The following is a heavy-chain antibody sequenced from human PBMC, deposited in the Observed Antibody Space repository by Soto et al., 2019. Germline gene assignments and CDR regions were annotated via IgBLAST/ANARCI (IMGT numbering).Heavy chain of an antibody. CDR1: GYTFTRFG. D-gene: IGHD1-26*01. J-gene: IGHJ5*02. CDR3: ARSGDGRWFDP. Sequence: QVQLEQSGDEVKKPGASVKVSCKTSGYTFTRFGIGWVRQAPGQGLEWMGWISGDDGNTHYAQNFQDRVTLTTDTSTTTAYRDLRILRSDETAVSYCARSGDGRWFDPSGQGSLVIVSS. V-gene: IGHV1-18*01. CDR2: ISGDDGNT.